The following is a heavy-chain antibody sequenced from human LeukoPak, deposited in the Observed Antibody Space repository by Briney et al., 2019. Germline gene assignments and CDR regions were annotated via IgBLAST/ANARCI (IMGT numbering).Heavy chain of an antibody. J-gene: IGHJ4*02. D-gene: IGHD6-19*01. V-gene: IGHV4-59*01. CDR1: VGSLSSYY. CDR2: IYYSGST. Sequence: PSESLSLTCTVSVGSLSSYYWGWIRQPPGKGLEWVGNIYYSGSTNYNPSLTSRVTISVDTSKNQFSLKLSSVTAADTAVYYCARDSSGWYVYWGQGTLVTVSS. CDR3: ARDSSGWYVY.